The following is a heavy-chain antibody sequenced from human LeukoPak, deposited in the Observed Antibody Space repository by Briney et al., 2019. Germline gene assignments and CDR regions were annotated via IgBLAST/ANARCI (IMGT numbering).Heavy chain of an antibody. CDR3: ARDKAAGYRDAFDI. CDR1: GGSISSSSYY. Sequence: SETLSLTCTVSGGSISSSSYYWGWIRQPPGKGLEWIGSIYYSGSTYYNPSLKSRVTISVDTSTSTAYMELRSLRSDDTAVYYCARDKAAGYRDAFDIWGQGTMVTVSS. V-gene: IGHV4-39*02. D-gene: IGHD6-13*01. CDR2: IYYSGST. J-gene: IGHJ3*02.